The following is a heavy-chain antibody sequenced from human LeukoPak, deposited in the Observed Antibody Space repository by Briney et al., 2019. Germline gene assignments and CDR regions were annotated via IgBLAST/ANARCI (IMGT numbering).Heavy chain of an antibody. CDR2: INEDGNRK. D-gene: IGHD1-14*01. V-gene: IGHV3-7*01. CDR3: ARIDSRRTFDI. CDR1: GFTFRNYW. J-gene: IGHJ3*02. Sequence: GGSLRLSCAVSGFTFRNYWMSWVRQAPGKGLEWVANINEDGNRKYYADSVKGRFTISRDNAKNSLSLQMNNLRFEGTAVYYCARIDSRRTFDIWGQGTMVTVSS.